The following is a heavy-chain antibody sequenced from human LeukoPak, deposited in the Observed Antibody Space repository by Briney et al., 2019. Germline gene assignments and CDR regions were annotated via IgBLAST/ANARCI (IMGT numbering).Heavy chain of an antibody. V-gene: IGHV4-59*08. Sequence: PSETLSLTCTVSGGSISTYYWSWIRQPPGKGLEWIGYIYNSGRTNYNPSLKSRVTISVDTSKNQFSLRLSSVTAADTAMYYCARQLDRSPGVDYWGQGTLVTVSS. J-gene: IGHJ4*02. D-gene: IGHD3-10*01. CDR3: ARQLDRSPGVDY. CDR1: GGSISTYY. CDR2: IYNSGRT.